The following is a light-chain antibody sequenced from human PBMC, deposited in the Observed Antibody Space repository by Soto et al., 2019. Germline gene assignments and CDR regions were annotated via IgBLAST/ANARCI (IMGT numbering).Light chain of an antibody. CDR2: GIS. J-gene: IGKJ5*01. CDR3: QQHGQWPIT. CDR1: QSVNSN. V-gene: IGKV3D-15*01. Sequence: IVMTQSPAALSVSPGGRATLSCRASQSVNSNYLAWYQQKPGQAPRLLIYGISKRATDIPDRFSGSGSGTEFTLTISSLQPEDFATYYCQQHGQWPITFGQGTRLEIK.